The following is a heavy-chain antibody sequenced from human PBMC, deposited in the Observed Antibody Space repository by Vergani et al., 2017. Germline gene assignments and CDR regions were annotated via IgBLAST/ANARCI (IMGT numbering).Heavy chain of an antibody. CDR1: GGTFSSYA. J-gene: IGHJ5*02. V-gene: IGHV1-69*01. Sequence: QVQLVQSGAEVKKPGSSVKVSCTASGGTFSSYALRWVRQATGQGLEWMGGIIPSFGTANYAQQFQGRVKIPADESSSTAYMELSSLRSEDTAVYYCGRLGGAFGGGECSSHWFDPWGQGTLVTVSS. CDR3: GRLGGAFGGGECSSHWFDP. CDR2: IIPSFGTA. D-gene: IGHD2-21*01.